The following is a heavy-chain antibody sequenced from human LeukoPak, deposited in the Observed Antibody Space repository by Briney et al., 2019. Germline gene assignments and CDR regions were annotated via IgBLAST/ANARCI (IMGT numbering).Heavy chain of an antibody. CDR1: GFTFSFYW. CDR3: AREDIVVVGFDP. J-gene: IGHJ5*02. D-gene: IGHD2-2*01. Sequence: PGGSLRLSCAASGFTFSFYWMHWVRHTPGKGLVWVSRINTDDTTTSYADSVKGRFTISRDNAKNSLYLQMNSLRAEDTAVYYCAREDIVVVGFDPWGQGTLVTVSS. CDR2: INTDDTTT. V-gene: IGHV3-74*01.